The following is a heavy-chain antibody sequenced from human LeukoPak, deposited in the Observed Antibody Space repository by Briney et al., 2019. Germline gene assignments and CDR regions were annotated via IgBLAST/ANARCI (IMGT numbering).Heavy chain of an antibody. Sequence: PGGSLRLSCAASGFVFSNYGMHWVRQAPGKGLEWVAHIWYDGSNKYYGDSVKGRFTISRDNSKNTLFLQMNSLRAEDTAFYYCSRGEWELSDYWGQGTLVTVSS. J-gene: IGHJ4*02. CDR1: GFVFSNYG. CDR2: IWYDGSNK. V-gene: IGHV3-30*02. D-gene: IGHD1-26*01. CDR3: SRGEWELSDY.